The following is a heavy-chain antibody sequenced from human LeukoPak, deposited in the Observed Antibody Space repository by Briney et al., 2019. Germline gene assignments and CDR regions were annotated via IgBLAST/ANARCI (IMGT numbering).Heavy chain of an antibody. D-gene: IGHD2-2*01. CDR2: ISAYNGNT. CDR3: ARRYCSSTSCYLDPYNWFDP. J-gene: IGHJ5*02. Sequence: ASVKVSCKASGYTFTSYGISWVRQAPGQGLEWMGWISAYNGNTNYAQKLQGRVTMTTDTSTSTAYMELRSLRFDDTAVYYCARRYCSSTSCYLDPYNWFDPWGQGTLVTVSS. CDR1: GYTFTSYG. V-gene: IGHV1-18*01.